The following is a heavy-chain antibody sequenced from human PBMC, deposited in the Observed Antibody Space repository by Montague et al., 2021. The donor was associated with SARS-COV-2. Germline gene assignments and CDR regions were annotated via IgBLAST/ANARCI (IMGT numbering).Heavy chain of an antibody. J-gene: IGHJ5*02. Sequence: SETLSLTCTVSGGSISSSNSYWGWIRQPPGKGLEWIGTTYSNGRTDYSPSLKSRVTTFVDTSKNQFSLKLSSVTAADTAVYYCARERRYCSGGSCYSGWFDPWGQGTLVTVSS. CDR2: TYSNGRT. D-gene: IGHD2-15*01. CDR3: ARERRYCSGGSCYSGWFDP. CDR1: GGSISSSNSY. V-gene: IGHV4-39*02.